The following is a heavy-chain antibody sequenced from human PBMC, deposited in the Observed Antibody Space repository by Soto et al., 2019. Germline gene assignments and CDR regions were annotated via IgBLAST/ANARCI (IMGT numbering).Heavy chain of an antibody. CDR3: ARGATYYDFWSGFGYYYYGMDV. Sequence: VGSLRLSCAGSGFTFSSYWMSWVRQAPGKGLEWVANIKQDGSEKYYVDSVKGRFTISRDNAKNSLYLQMNSLRAEDTAVYYCARGATYYDFWSGFGYYYYGMDVWGQGTTVTVSS. CDR1: GFTFSSYW. J-gene: IGHJ6*02. CDR2: IKQDGSEK. V-gene: IGHV3-7*01. D-gene: IGHD3-3*01.